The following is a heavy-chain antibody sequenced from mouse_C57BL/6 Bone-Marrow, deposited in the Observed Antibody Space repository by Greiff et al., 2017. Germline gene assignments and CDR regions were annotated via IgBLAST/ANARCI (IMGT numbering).Heavy chain of an antibody. CDR3: ARDFVLLRCDD. D-gene: IGHD1-1*01. Sequence: QVQLQQPGTELVKPGASVKLSCKASGYTFTSYWMHWVKQRPGQGLEWIGNITPSNGGTNYNEKFKSKATLTVDKSSSTAYMQLRSETSEDYAVYYCARDFVLLRCDDWGKGTTLTVSS. CDR1: GYTFTSYW. V-gene: IGHV1-53*01. J-gene: IGHJ2*01. CDR2: ITPSNGGT.